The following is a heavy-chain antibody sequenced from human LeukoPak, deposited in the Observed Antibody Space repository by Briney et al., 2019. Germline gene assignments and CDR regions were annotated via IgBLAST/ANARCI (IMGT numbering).Heavy chain of an antibody. V-gene: IGHV3-23*01. CDR2: ISGDGGIT. CDR3: AKCAWFGDVPGGDY. J-gene: IGHJ4*02. CDR1: GFTFSSHA. D-gene: IGHD3-10*01. Sequence: PGGSLRLSCAASGFTFSSHAMSWVRQAPGKGLEWVSAISGDGGITYYAASVKGRFTISRDNSKNTLYLQMNSPRAEDTALYYCAKCAWFGDVPGGDYWGQGILVTVSS.